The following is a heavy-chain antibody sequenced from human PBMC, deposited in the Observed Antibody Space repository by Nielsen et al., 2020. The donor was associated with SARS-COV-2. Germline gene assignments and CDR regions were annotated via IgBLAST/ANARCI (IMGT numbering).Heavy chain of an antibody. Sequence: ASVKVSCKSSGYTFTGYYIHWVRQAPGQGLEWMGRINPNSGGTDYSQRFQGRVTMTRDTSISTAYMELSRLTSDDTAVYYCARGSKWELPIDYWGQGTLVTVSS. V-gene: IGHV1-2*06. D-gene: IGHD1-26*01. CDR1: GYTFTGYY. CDR2: INPNSGGT. J-gene: IGHJ4*02. CDR3: ARGSKWELPIDY.